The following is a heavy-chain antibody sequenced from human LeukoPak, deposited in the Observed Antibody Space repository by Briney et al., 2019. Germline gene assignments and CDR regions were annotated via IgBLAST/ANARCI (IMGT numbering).Heavy chain of an antibody. CDR1: GFSFSSYG. CDR3: VKGLAVAGFEY. CDR2: ISSNGGST. D-gene: IGHD6-19*01. J-gene: IGHJ4*02. Sequence: GGSLRLSCSASGFSFSSYGMHWVRQAPGKGLEYVSAISSNGGSTYYADSVKGRVTISRDNSKNTLYLQMSSLRAEDTAVYYCVKGLAVAGFEYWGQGTLVTVSS. V-gene: IGHV3-64D*06.